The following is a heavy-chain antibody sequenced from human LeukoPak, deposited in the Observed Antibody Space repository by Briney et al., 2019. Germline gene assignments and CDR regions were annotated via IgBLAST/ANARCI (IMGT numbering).Heavy chain of an antibody. J-gene: IGHJ3*02. CDR2: IRYDGSNK. Sequence: QPGGSLRLSCAASGFTFSSYGMHWVRQAPGKGLEWVAFIRYDGSNKYYADSVKGRFTISRDNSKNTLYLQMNSLRAEDTAVYYCAKDGPRFLEPFDAFDIWGQGTMVTVSS. D-gene: IGHD3-3*01. CDR3: AKDGPRFLEPFDAFDI. CDR1: GFTFSSYG. V-gene: IGHV3-30*02.